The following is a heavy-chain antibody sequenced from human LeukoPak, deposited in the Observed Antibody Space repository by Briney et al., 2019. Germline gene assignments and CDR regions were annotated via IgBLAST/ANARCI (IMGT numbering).Heavy chain of an antibody. CDR1: GGSISSSNW. CDR3: ARAGIAAAGDAFDI. V-gene: IGHV4-4*02. J-gene: IGHJ3*02. D-gene: IGHD6-13*01. CDR2: IYHSGST. Sequence: PSGTLSLTCAVSGGSISSSNWWSWVRQPPGKGLEWIGEIYHSGSTNYNPSLKSRVTISVDTSKNQFSLKLSSVTAADTAVYYCARAGIAAAGDAFDIWGQGTMVTVSS.